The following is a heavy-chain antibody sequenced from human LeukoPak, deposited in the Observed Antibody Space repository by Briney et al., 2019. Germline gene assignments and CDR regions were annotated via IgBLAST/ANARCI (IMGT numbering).Heavy chain of an antibody. CDR1: GFTFSSFE. CDR2: ISSSGRTI. V-gene: IGHV3-48*03. J-gene: IGHJ4*02. CDR3: AKNSSSWYYFDS. Sequence: PGGSLRLSCAASGFTFSSFEMNWVRQAPGKGLEWVSYISSSGRTIYYADAVKGRFTISRDNSKNTLYLQMNSLRAEDTAVYYCAKNSSSWYYFDSWGQGTLVTVSP. D-gene: IGHD6-13*01.